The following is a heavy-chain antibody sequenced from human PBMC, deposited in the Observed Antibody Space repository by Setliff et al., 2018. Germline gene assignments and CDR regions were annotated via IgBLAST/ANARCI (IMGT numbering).Heavy chain of an antibody. Sequence: ASVKVSCKASGYTFTSYDINWVRQATGQGLEWMGWMNPNSGNTGYAQKFQGRVTVTRNTSISTAYMELSSLRSEDTAVYYCARGSLYYYDSSGYYYSTRNWFDPWGQGTLVTVSS. CDR2: MNPNSGNT. CDR3: ARGSLYYYDSSGYYYSTRNWFDP. CDR1: GYTFTSYD. D-gene: IGHD3-22*01. V-gene: IGHV1-8*01. J-gene: IGHJ5*02.